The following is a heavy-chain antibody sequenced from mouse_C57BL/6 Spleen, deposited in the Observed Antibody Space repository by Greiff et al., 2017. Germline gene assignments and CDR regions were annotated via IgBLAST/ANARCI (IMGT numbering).Heavy chain of an antibody. V-gene: IGHV2-9*01. CDR2: IWGGGST. CDR1: GFSLTSYG. CDR3: AKQGSITTATGGAMDY. J-gene: IGHJ4*01. Sequence: VKVVESGPGLVAPSQSLSITCTVSGFSLTSYGVDWVRQPPGKGLEWLGVIWGGGSTNYNSALMSRLSISKDNSKSQVFLKMNSLQTDATAMYYCAKQGSITTATGGAMDYWGQGTSVTVSS. D-gene: IGHD1-1*01.